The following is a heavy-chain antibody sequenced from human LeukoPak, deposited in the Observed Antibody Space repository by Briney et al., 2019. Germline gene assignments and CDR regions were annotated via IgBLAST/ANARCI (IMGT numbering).Heavy chain of an antibody. CDR1: GGPIDRHY. V-gene: IGHV4-59*11. CDR3: ASRPAGSTWYGVFDY. Sequence: SETLSLTCTVSGGPIDRHYWSWIRQPPGKGLEWIGYVFYPGSTNYNPSLRSRVTMSLDTARDQFSLRLTSVTAADTAIYYCASRPAGSTWYGVFDYWSQGTLVTVSS. J-gene: IGHJ4*02. D-gene: IGHD6-13*01. CDR2: VFYPGST.